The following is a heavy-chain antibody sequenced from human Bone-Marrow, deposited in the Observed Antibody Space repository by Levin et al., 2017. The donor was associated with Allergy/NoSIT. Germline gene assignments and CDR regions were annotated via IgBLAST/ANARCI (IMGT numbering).Heavy chain of an antibody. CDR1: GFTFSNYN. CDR3: ARELPQRSPDGFDL. Sequence: PGGSLRLSCAASGFTFSNYNMNWVRRAPGKGLEWVSSMTSSSPYILYANSVKGRFTISRDNGENTLFLQMNSLRVDDTAVYYCARELPQRSPDGFDLWGQGTVVTVSS. D-gene: IGHD1-26*01. V-gene: IGHV3-21*06. J-gene: IGHJ3*01. CDR2: MTSSSPYI.